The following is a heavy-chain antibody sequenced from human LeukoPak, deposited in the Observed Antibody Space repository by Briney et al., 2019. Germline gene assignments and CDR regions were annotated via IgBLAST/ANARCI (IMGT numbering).Heavy chain of an antibody. V-gene: IGHV3-11*06. J-gene: IGHJ4*02. CDR3: ARGGIAVAGTYYFDY. D-gene: IGHD6-19*01. CDR1: GVTFSDYY. Sequence: GGSLRLSCAASGVTFSDYYMSWIRQAPGKGLEWVSYISSSSSYTNYADSVKGRFTISRDNAKNSLYLQMNSLRAEDTAVYYCARGGIAVAGTYYFDYWGQGTLVTVSS. CDR2: ISSSSSYT.